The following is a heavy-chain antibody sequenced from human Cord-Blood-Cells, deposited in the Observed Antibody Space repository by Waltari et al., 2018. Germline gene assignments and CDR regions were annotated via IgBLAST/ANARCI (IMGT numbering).Heavy chain of an antibody. V-gene: IGHV3-15*01. CDR2: IKSKTDGGTT. CDR1: DYTFRKHS. J-gene: IGHJ4*02. D-gene: IGHD6-19*01. CDR3: PTGWYFSY. Sequence: EVQLVESRGGLVHRGRSLRHPCPASDYTFRKHSTTQVRQATGMGLEWVGRIKSKTDGGTTDYAAPVKGRFTISRDDSKNTLYLQMTSLKTEDTAVYYCPTGWYFSYWGQGTLVTVSS.